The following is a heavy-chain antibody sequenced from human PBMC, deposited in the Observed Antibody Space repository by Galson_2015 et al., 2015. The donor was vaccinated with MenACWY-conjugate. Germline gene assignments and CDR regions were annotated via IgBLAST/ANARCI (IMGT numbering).Heavy chain of an antibody. CDR2: IYWDDDK. D-gene: IGHD3-22*01. Sequence: PALVKPTQTLTLTCTFSGFSLSTSGMGVGWIRQPPGKALEWLALIYWDDDKRYSPSLKSRLTITKDTSKNQVVLTMTNMDPVDTATYYCAHSGYYDSSGYYPFDYWGQGTLVTVSS. CDR1: GFSLSTSGMG. V-gene: IGHV2-5*08. J-gene: IGHJ4*02. CDR3: AHSGYYDSSGYYPFDY.